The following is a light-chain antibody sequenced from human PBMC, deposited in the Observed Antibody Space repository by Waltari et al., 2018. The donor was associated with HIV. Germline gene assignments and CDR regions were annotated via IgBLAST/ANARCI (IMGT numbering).Light chain of an antibody. CDR1: SLDIGLYDF. V-gene: IGLV2-14*01. Sequence: QSALTQPASMSGSPGQSITISCTGSSLDIGLYDFVSWYKHLPNTARQLIIYVVDRRPPGSTPRFSAAKSGDVASLTISGLQAEDEADYYCTSHTLTRVLVFGGGTRLTVL. CDR2: VVD. J-gene: IGLJ3*02. CDR3: TSHTLTRVLV.